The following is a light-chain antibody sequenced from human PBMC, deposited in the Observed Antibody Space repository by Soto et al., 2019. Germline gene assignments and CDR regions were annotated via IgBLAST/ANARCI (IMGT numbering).Light chain of an antibody. CDR3: SSYAGSNNVV. Sequence: QSALTQPPSATGSPGQSVTISCTGTSSDVGGYNYVSWYQQHPGKAPKLMIYEVSKRPSGVPDRFSGSKSGNTASLTVSGLQAEDAADYYCSSYAGSNNVVLGVGTKLT. CDR2: EVS. V-gene: IGLV2-8*01. J-gene: IGLJ2*01. CDR1: SSDVGGYNY.